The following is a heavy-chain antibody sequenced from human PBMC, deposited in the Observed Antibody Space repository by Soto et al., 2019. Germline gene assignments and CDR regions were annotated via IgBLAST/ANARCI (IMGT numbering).Heavy chain of an antibody. CDR1: GYTFTGYY. CDR2: INPNSGGT. D-gene: IGHD3-9*01. V-gene: IGHV1-2*04. Sequence: GASVKVSCKASGYTFTGYYMHWVRQAPGQGLEWMGWINPNSGGTNYAQNFQGWVTMTRDTSISTAYMELSRLRSDDTAVYYCARMGPRPQYDILTGYPHFFDYWGQGTLVTVSS. CDR3: ARMGPRPQYDILTGYPHFFDY. J-gene: IGHJ4*02.